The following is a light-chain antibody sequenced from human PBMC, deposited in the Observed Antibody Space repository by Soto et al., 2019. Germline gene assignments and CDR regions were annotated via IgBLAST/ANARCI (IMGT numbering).Light chain of an antibody. V-gene: IGLV2-11*01. Sequence: QSALTQPRSVSGSPGQSVTISCTGTSSDVGGYNYVSWYQQHPGKAPKLLIYDVNKRPSGVPPRFSGSKSANTASLTISGLQAADEADYYCNSYAGGLVLFGGGTKLTVL. CDR1: SSDVGGYNY. CDR3: NSYAGGLVL. J-gene: IGLJ2*01. CDR2: DVN.